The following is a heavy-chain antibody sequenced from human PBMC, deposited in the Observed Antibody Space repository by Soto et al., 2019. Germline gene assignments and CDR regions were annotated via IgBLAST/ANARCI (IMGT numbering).Heavy chain of an antibody. CDR3: ARVVSSGWLHYYYGMDV. D-gene: IGHD6-19*01. CDR1: GYTFTSYA. Sequence: QVQLVQSGAEVKKPGASVKVSCKASGYTFTSYAMHWVRQAPGQRLEWMGWINAGNGNTKYSQKFQGRVTITRDTSASTAYMELSSLRSEDTAVYYCARVVSSGWLHYYYGMDVWGQGTTVTVSS. CDR2: INAGNGNT. V-gene: IGHV1-3*01. J-gene: IGHJ6*02.